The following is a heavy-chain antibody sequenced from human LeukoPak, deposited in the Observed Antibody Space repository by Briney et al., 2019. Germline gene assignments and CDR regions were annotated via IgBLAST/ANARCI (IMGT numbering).Heavy chain of an antibody. CDR2: IKEDGSAK. CDR1: GFIFSSYW. Sequence: GGSLRLSCAASGFIFSSYWMNWVRQAPGKGLEWVANIKEDGSAKYYVDSVKGRFIISRDNAKNSLYLQMNSLRAEDTAVYYCVMDMDVWGQGTTVTVSS. V-gene: IGHV3-7*05. J-gene: IGHJ6*02. CDR3: VMDMDV.